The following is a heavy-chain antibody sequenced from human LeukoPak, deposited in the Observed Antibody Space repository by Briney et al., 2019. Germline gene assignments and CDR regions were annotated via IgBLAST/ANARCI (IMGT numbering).Heavy chain of an antibody. Sequence: GGSLRLSCAASGFTFSNAWMSWVRQAPGKGLEWVGRIKSKTDGGTTDYAATVKGRFTISSDDSKNTLYLQMNSLKTEDTAVYYCTTDGPYDFWSGFDWFDPWGQGTLVTVSS. V-gene: IGHV3-15*01. D-gene: IGHD3-3*01. CDR1: GFTFSNAW. CDR3: TTDGPYDFWSGFDWFDP. J-gene: IGHJ5*02. CDR2: IKSKTDGGTT.